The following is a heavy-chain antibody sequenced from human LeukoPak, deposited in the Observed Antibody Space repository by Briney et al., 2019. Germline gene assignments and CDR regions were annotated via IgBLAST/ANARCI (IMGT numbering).Heavy chain of an antibody. J-gene: IGHJ2*01. D-gene: IGHD3-22*01. CDR2: IYHSDST. V-gene: IGHV4-4*02. CDR1: GGSFSSNNW. Sequence: KPSETLSLTCAVYGGSFSSNNWWSWVRQPPGKGLEWIGEIYHSDSTNYNPSLKSRVTISVDKSKNQFSLKLSSVTAADTAVYYCASRITMRVSLGFFGLWGRGTLVTVSS. CDR3: ASRITMRVSLGFFGL.